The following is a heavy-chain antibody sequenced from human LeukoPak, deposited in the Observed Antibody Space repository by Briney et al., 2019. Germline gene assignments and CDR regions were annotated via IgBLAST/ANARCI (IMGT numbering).Heavy chain of an antibody. V-gene: IGHV1-18*01. J-gene: IGHJ4*02. CDR2: ISAYNGNT. D-gene: IGHD4-23*01. CDR1: GYTFTSYG. CDR3: ARDYPMGGGKEGFDY. Sequence: ASVKVSWKASGYTFTSYGISWVLQAPGQGLEWMGWISAYNGNTNYAQKLQGRVTMTTDTSTSTAYMELRSLRSDDTAVYYCARDYPMGGGKEGFDYWGQGTLVTVSS.